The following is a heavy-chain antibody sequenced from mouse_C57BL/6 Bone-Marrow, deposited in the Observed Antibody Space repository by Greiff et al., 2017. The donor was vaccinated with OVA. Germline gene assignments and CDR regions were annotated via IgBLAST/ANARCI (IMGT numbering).Heavy chain of an antibody. J-gene: IGHJ4*01. CDR2: ISYDGSN. D-gene: IGHD2-10*01. CDR1: GYSITSGYY. CDR3: ARNAYYCNYDYYAIDY. V-gene: IGHV3-6*01. Sequence: EVKLVESGPGLVKPSQSLSPTCSVTGYSITSGYYWNWIRQFPGNKLEWMGYISYDGSNNYNPSLKNRISLTRDTSKNHFFLKLNSVTTEDTAKYYFARNAYYCNYDYYAIDYWGQGTSVTVSS.